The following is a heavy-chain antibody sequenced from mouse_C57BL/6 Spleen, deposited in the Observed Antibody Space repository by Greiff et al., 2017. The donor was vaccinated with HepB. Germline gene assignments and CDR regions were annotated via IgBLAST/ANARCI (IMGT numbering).Heavy chain of an antibody. CDR2: IYPGSGGT. D-gene: IGHD1-2*01. CDR1: GYAFTNYL. V-gene: IGHV1-54*01. CDR3: ARGYEDY. Sequence: VKLMESGAELVRPGTSVKVSCKASGYAFTNYLIEWVKQRPGQGLEWIGVIYPGSGGTNYNEKFKGKATLTADKSSSTAYMQLSSLTSEVSAVYFCARGYEDYWGQGPTLTVSS. J-gene: IGHJ2*01.